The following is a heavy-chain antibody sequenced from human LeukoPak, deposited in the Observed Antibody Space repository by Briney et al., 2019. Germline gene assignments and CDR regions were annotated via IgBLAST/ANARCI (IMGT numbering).Heavy chain of an antibody. D-gene: IGHD4-11*01. CDR3: AKVLRGSNCGFDYFDY. CDR2: IWYDGSNK. J-gene: IGHJ4*02. Sequence: GGSLRLSCAASGFTFSSYGMHWVRQAPGKGLEWVAVIWYDGSNKYYADSVKGRFTISRDNSKNTLYLQMNSLRAEDTAVYYCAKVLRGSNCGFDYFDYWGQGTLVTVYS. V-gene: IGHV3-33*06. CDR1: GFTFSSYG.